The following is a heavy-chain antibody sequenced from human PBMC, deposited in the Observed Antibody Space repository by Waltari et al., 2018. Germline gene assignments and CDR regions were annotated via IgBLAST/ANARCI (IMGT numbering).Heavy chain of an antibody. Sequence: ELQLVESGGDLVQPGGSLMLSCAASGFAFSDHFLDWVRQAPGKGLEWVGRIKNRAHHYTTEYAASVRGRFNISRDDSKNLLYLQMNSLTTMDTAVYYCAQYYVGFWGPGSVVTVSS. CDR2: IKNRAHHYTT. CDR1: GFAFSDHF. J-gene: IGHJ4*02. D-gene: IGHD1-26*01. V-gene: IGHV3-72*01. CDR3: AQYYVGF.